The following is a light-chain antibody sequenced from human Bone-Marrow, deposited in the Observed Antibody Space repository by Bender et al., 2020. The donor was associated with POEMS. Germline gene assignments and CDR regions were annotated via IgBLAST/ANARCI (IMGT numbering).Light chain of an antibody. J-gene: IGLJ3*02. CDR3: QSYDNSLGGWV. V-gene: IGLV2-14*02. CDR1: SSDVGSYNL. CDR2: DVS. Sequence: QSALTQPASVSGSPGQSITISCTGTSSDVGSYNLVSWYQQLPGKAPKLMIYDVSNRPSGVPDRFSGSKSGTSASLAITGLQAEDEGDYYCQSYDNSLGGWVFGGGTKLTVL.